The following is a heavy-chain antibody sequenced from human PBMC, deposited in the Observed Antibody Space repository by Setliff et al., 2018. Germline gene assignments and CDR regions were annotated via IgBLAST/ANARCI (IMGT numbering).Heavy chain of an antibody. CDR3: ARTFTGRYFDL. CDR1: DFSVGSVYY. J-gene: IGHJ2*01. V-gene: IGHV4-38-2*02. Sequence: PSETLSLTCTVSDFSVGSVYYWGWIRQSPGKGLEWIASVYYSGTTYYNPSLESRVTMSVDTSKNQFPLNLSSVSAADTAVYYCARTFTGRYFDLWGRGTLVTVSS. CDR2: VYYSGTT.